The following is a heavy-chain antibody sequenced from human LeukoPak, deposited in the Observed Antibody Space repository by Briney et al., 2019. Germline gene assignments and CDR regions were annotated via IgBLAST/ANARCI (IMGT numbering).Heavy chain of an antibody. J-gene: IGHJ4*02. Sequence: GGSLRLSCAASGFTLTNYAMHWVRQRAGEGLEWVSALGTAGDTFYPGSVKGRFTISRDNAKKSLFLQMNSLRAEDTAIYYCARQNTPHGNFDYWGQGTLVTVSS. V-gene: IGHV3-13*01. CDR2: LGTAGDT. CDR1: GFTLTNYA. CDR3: ARQNTPHGNFDY. D-gene: IGHD5-24*01.